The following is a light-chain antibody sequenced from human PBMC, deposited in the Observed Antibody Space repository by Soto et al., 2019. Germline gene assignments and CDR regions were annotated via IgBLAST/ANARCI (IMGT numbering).Light chain of an antibody. Sequence: DIQMTQSPSTLPASVGDRVTITCRASQSISSWLAWYPQTRGKAPKLXIYKASSLDSGVPSRFRRSGAGTECTRPISSLQPDDVSTYYCQQYNSYSGTFGQGTQV. J-gene: IGKJ1*01. CDR2: KAS. V-gene: IGKV1-5*03. CDR1: QSISSW. CDR3: QQYNSYSGT.